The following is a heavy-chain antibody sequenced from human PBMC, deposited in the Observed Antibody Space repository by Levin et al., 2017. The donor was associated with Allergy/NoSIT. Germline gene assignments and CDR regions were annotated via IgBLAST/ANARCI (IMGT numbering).Heavy chain of an antibody. CDR1: GGSISSGDYY. J-gene: IGHJ3*02. V-gene: IGHV4-30-4*01. CDR2: IYYSGST. CDR3: ARYTAMVEVDDAFDI. D-gene: IGHD5-18*01. Sequence: SQTLSLTCTVSGGSISSGDYYWSWIRQPPGKGLEWIGYIYYSGSTYYNPSLKSRVTISVDTSKNQFSLKLSSVTAADTAVYYCARYTAMVEVDDAFDIWGQGTMVTVSS.